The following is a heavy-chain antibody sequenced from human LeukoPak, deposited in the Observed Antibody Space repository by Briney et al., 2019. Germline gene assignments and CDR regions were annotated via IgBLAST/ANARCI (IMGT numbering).Heavy chain of an antibody. CDR1: GGSISSYY. J-gene: IGHJ4*02. CDR3: ARLPFWSGYPDY. D-gene: IGHD3-3*01. Sequence: SETLSLTCTVSGGSISSYYWSWIRQPPGKGLEWIGYIYYSGSTNYNPSLKSRVTISVDTSKNQFSLKLSSVTAADTAVYYCARLPFWSGYPDYWGQGTLVTASS. V-gene: IGHV4-59*08. CDR2: IYYSGST.